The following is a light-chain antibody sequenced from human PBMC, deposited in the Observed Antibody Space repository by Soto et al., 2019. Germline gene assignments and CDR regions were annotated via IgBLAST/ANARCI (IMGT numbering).Light chain of an antibody. CDR3: QQYTNYPWT. Sequence: PSFLYAYVEDRVNSNCLSSQNINNYLNWYQQKPGRAPKLLIYDASNLEAGVPSRISGSGSGTEFTLTISSLQPDDFATYYCQQYTNYPWTFGQGTKVDNK. CDR2: DAS. J-gene: IGKJ1*01. CDR1: QNINNY. V-gene: IGKV1-33*01.